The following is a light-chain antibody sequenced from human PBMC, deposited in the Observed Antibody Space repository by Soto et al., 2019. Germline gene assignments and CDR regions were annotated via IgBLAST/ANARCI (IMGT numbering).Light chain of an antibody. CDR1: QYIDNY. CDR2: SAS. Sequence: DIQVTQSPPSLSASVGDTLTITCRATQYIDNYFTWYQVTPGQAPKLLIYSASPLQIGVPSRSGGNGSGTHFTLTINSLQFDDVASYYCQSSYILPWSFGQGTKVDIK. V-gene: IGKV1-39*01. CDR3: QSSYILPWS. J-gene: IGKJ1*01.